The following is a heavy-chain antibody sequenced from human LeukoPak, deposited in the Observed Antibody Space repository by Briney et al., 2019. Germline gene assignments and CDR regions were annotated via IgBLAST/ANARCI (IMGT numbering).Heavy chain of an antibody. CDR3: ARDLTRLDVDDY. CDR1: GYTFTAYY. CDR2: INPNSGDT. D-gene: IGHD4-11*01. Sequence: ASVKVSCKASGYTFTAYYIHWVRQAPGQGLEWMAWINPNSGDTNYAQKFLGRVTVTSDTSISTAYMELSRLTSDDTAVYYCARDLTRLDVDDYWGQGTLVTVS. V-gene: IGHV1-2*02. J-gene: IGHJ4*02.